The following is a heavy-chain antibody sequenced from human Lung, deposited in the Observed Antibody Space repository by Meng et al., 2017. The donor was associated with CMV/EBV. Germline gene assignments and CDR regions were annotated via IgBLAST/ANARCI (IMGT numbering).Heavy chain of an antibody. D-gene: IGHD1-26*01. Sequence: GESLKICCAASGFTFSRYWMGWVRQVPGKGLEWVANIKQDGSEKYYVDSVKGRFTIARDNAKNSLYLQMNSLRADDTAVYYCVKGGTQDLDYWGQGTLVTVSS. CDR1: GFTFSRYW. CDR2: IKQDGSEK. V-gene: IGHV3-7*01. CDR3: VKGGTQDLDY. J-gene: IGHJ4*02.